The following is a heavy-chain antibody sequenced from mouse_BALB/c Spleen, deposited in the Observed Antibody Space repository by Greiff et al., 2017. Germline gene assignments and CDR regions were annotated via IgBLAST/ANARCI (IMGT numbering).Heavy chain of an antibody. D-gene: IGHD2-3*01. J-gene: IGHJ4*01. V-gene: IGHV5-6*01. Sequence: EVQGVESGGDLVKPGGSLKLSCAASGFTFSSYGMSWVRQTPDKRLEWVATISSGGSYTYYPDSVKGRFTISRDNAKNTLYLQLSSVKSEDTAMYYCARQGDGYAMDYWGQGTSVTVSS. CDR3: ARQGDGYAMDY. CDR1: GFTFSSYG. CDR2: ISSGGSYT.